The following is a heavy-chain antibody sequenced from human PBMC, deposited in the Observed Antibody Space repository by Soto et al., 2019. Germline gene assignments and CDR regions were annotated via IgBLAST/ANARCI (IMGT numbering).Heavy chain of an antibody. D-gene: IGHD6-19*01. CDR3: ASHPGYSSGWYSY. Sequence: GSLRLSCAASGFTFSSYWMHWVRQAPGKGLVWVSRINSDGITTNYADSVKGRFTISRDNAKNTLYLQMNSLSAEDTAVYYCASHPGYSSGWYSYWGQGTLVTVSS. CDR2: INSDGITT. V-gene: IGHV3-74*01. J-gene: IGHJ4*02. CDR1: GFTFSSYW.